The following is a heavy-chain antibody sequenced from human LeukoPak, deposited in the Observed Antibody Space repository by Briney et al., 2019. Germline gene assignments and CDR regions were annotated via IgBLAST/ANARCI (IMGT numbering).Heavy chain of an antibody. V-gene: IGHV3-48*03. Sequence: GGSLRLSCAASGFTFSSYEMNWVRQAPGKGLEWVSYISSSGSTIYYADSVKGRFTISRDNARRSLFLQMNSLGAEDTAVYYCARRNYGVPDYWGQGTLVTVSS. D-gene: IGHD4-17*01. CDR3: ARRNYGVPDY. J-gene: IGHJ4*02. CDR1: GFTFSSYE. CDR2: ISSSGSTI.